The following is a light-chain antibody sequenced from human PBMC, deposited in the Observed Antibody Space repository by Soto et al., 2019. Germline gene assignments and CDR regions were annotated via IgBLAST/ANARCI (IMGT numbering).Light chain of an antibody. CDR2: DAS. V-gene: IGKV1-5*01. CDR3: QQYYTYSWT. Sequence: DIQMTQSPSSLSSSVGDRVTITFQASQDISNYLNWYQQKPGKAPKLLIYDASSLESGVPSRFSGSGSGTEFTLTISSLQPDDFATYYCQQYYTYSWTFGQGTKVDIK. CDR1: QDISNY. J-gene: IGKJ1*01.